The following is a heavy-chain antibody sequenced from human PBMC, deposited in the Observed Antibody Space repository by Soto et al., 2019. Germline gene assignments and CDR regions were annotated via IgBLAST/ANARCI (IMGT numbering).Heavy chain of an antibody. J-gene: IGHJ2*01. Sequence: ASVTVSCTASGYTFTSYAMHWVRQAPGQRLEGMGWINAGNGNTKYSQKFQGRVTITRDTSASTAYMELSSLRSEDTAVYYCAGGGSLYWYFDRWGRGTLVTVSS. D-gene: IGHD1-26*01. CDR1: GYTFTSYA. CDR2: INAGNGNT. CDR3: AGGGSLYWYFDR. V-gene: IGHV1-3*01.